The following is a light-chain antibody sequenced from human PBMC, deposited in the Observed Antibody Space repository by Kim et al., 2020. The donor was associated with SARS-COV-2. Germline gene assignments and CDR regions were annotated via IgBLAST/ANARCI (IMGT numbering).Light chain of an antibody. CDR2: TTN. CDR3: ASWDSSLNAWV. V-gene: IGLV10-54*04. CDR1: KNNVGNFG. J-gene: IGLJ3*02. Sequence: QPATLPCTGAKNNVGNFGAAWLQQHQGHPPTLLSYTTNNRPSAISERFSASRSGNTASLTISGLQPDDEADYYCASWDSSLNAWVFGGGTQLTVL.